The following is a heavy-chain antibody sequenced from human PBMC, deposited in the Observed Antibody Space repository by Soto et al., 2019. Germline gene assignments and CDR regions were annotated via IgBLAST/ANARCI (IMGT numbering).Heavy chain of an antibody. CDR1: GGSFSGYY. D-gene: IGHD4-17*01. Sequence: SETLSLTCAVYGGSFSGYYWSWIRQPPGKGLEWIGEINHSGSTNYNPSLKSRVTISVDTSKNQFSLKLSSVTAADTAVYYCARGLDYGDYPPGYWGQGTLVTVSS. J-gene: IGHJ4*02. CDR3: ARGLDYGDYPPGY. CDR2: INHSGST. V-gene: IGHV4-34*01.